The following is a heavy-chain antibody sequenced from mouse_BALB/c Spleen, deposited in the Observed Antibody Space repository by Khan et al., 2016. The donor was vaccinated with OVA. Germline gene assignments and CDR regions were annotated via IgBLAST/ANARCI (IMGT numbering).Heavy chain of an antibody. D-gene: IGHD1-1*02. CDR3: ARDDGGSYDWYFAV. CDR2: IWGDGST. Sequence: QVQLKQSGPGLVAPSQSLSITCTVSGFSLTGYGVNWVRQSPGKGLEWLGMIWGDGSTDYNSALKSRLSISKDNSKSQVCLKMNSLQTDDTARYYCARDDGGSYDWYFAVWGAGTTVTVSS. CDR1: GFSLTGYG. V-gene: IGHV2-6-7*01. J-gene: IGHJ1*01.